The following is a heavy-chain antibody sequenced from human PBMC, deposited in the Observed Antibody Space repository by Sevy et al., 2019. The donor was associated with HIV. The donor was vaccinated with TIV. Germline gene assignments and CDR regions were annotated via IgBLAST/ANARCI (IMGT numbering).Heavy chain of an antibody. Sequence: GGSLRLSCAASGFTFSSYAMHWVHQAPGKGLEWVAVISYDGSNKYYADSVKGRFTISRDNSKNTLYLQMNSLRAEDTAVYYCARGASGYDYRYYYGMDVWGQGTTVTVSS. CDR1: GFTFSSYA. CDR3: ARGASGYDYRYYYGMDV. D-gene: IGHD5-12*01. CDR2: ISYDGSNK. V-gene: IGHV3-30*04. J-gene: IGHJ6*02.